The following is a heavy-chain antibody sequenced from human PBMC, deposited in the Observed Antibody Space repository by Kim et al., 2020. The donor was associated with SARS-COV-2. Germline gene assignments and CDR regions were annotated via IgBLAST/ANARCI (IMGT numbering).Heavy chain of an antibody. CDR3: VKGKGDHLNYAFDL. D-gene: IGHD2-21*02. V-gene: IGHV3-9*01. Sequence: ADSVKGRFTISRDNAKNSLYLQMNSLRTEDTALYYCVKGKGDHLNYAFDLWGQGTMVTVSS. J-gene: IGHJ3*01.